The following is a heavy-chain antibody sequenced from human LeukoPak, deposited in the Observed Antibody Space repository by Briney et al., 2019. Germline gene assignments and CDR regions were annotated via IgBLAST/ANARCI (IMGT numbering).Heavy chain of an antibody. D-gene: IGHD3-10*01. J-gene: IGHJ4*02. CDR1: GFTFSSYG. CDR3: AGAYYYFDY. Sequence: SGGSLRLSCAASGFTFSSYGMHWVRQAPGKGLEWVAFIRYDGSNKYYAGSVKGRFTISRDNSKNTLYLQMSSLRAEDTAVYYCAGAYYYFDYWGQGTLVTVSS. V-gene: IGHV3-30*02. CDR2: IRYDGSNK.